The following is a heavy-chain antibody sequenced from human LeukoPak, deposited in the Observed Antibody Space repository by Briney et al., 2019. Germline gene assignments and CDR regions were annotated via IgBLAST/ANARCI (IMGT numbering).Heavy chain of an antibody. D-gene: IGHD3-10*01. CDR3: ARGSYSPLDY. CDR2: ISSSGSTI. V-gene: IGHV3-11*01. J-gene: IGHJ4*02. Sequence: GGSLRLSCAASGFTFGYYYMTWIRQAPGKGLEWVSYISSSGSTIYYADSVKGRFTISRDNAKNSLFLQMNSLRADDTAVYYCARGSYSPLDYWGQGILVTVSS. CDR1: GFTFGYYY.